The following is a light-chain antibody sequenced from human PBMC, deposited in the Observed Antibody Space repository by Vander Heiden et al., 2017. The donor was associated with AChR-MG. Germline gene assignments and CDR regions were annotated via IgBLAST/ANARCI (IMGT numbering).Light chain of an antibody. CDR3: SSYTGTYTSVV. J-gene: IGLJ3*02. CDR2: DVI. V-gene: IGLV2-11*01. CDR1: SSAIRVDNF. Sequence: QSALTQPRSVSGSPGQSVTISCTGTSSAIRVDNFVSWFQQHPGKAPKLIIYDVIRRPSGVPDRFSGSKSGNTASLTISGLRPEDEADYHCSSYTGTYTSVVFGGGTRLTVL.